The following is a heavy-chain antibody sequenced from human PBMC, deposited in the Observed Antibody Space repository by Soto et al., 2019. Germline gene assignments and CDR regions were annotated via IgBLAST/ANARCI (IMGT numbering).Heavy chain of an antibody. V-gene: IGHV3-30*18. Sequence: GGSLRLSCAASGFTFNNYGMHWVRQAPGKGLEWVAIISYHGRTAYYADSVKGRFTISRDNSENTLYLQMNSLRVEDTATYYCSKKAIAQRGRSHMDVRYQGTMVTVS. D-gene: IGHD2-2*02. CDR1: GFTFNNYG. J-gene: IGHJ6*02. CDR3: SKKAIAQRGRSHMDV. CDR2: ISYHGRTA.